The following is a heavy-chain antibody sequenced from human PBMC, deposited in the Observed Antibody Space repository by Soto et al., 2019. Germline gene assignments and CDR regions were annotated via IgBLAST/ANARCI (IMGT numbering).Heavy chain of an antibody. J-gene: IGHJ3*02. CDR3: AKDETSRATVTTAPVGAFDI. CDR2: ISGSGGST. V-gene: IGHV3-23*01. D-gene: IGHD4-17*01. Sequence: PGGSLRLSCAASGFTFSSYAMSWVRQAPGKGLEWVSAISGSGGSTYYADSVKGRFTISRDNSKNTLYLQMNSLRAEDTAVYYCAKDETSRATVTTAPVGAFDIWGQGTMVTVSS. CDR1: GFTFSSYA.